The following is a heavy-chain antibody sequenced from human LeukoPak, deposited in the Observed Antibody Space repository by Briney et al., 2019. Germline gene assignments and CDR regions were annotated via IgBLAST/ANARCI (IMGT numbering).Heavy chain of an antibody. CDR3: ATFGFNWNLGY. CDR1: GFTFSNYY. Sequence: GGSLRLSCAASGFTFSNYYVHWVRQTPGKRLVWVSRINSDGRDRGYVDSVKGRFTISRDNAKNTVYLQMNSLRAEDTAVYYCATFGFNWNLGYWGQGTLVTVSS. J-gene: IGHJ4*02. D-gene: IGHD1-20*01. CDR2: INSDGRDR. V-gene: IGHV3-74*01.